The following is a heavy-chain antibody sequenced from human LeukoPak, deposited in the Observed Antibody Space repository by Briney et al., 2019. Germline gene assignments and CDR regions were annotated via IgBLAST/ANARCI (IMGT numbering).Heavy chain of an antibody. V-gene: IGHV3-21*04. D-gene: IGHD2-15*01. CDR2: ITGSGPYM. J-gene: IGHJ4*02. CDR3: AKARYCSGGSCFPQLTPDY. CDR1: GFTFSTFA. Sequence: GGSLRLSCAASGFTFSTFAMHWVRLSPGKGLEWVSSITGSGPYMLYADSVKHRFTISRDNTKNLLYLEMNSLRAEDTAVYYCAKARYCSGGSCFPQLTPDYWGQGTLVTVSS.